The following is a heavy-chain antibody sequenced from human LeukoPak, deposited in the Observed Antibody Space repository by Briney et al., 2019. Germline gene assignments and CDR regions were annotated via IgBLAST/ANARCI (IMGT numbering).Heavy chain of an antibody. D-gene: IGHD3-22*01. Sequence: GASVKVSCKASGYTFTSYYMHWVRQAPGQGLEWMGIINPSGGSTSYAQKFQGRVTMTRDTSTSTVYMELSSLRSEDTAVRYCARLIYYYDSSGIRSHYFDYWGQGTLVTVSS. J-gene: IGHJ4*02. V-gene: IGHV1-46*01. CDR3: ARLIYYYDSSGIRSHYFDY. CDR2: INPSGGST. CDR1: GYTFTSYY.